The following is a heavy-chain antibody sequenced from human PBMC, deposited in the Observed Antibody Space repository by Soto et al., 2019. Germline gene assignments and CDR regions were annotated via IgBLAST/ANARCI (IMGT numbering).Heavy chain of an antibody. D-gene: IGHD3-10*01. V-gene: IGHV1-69*13. CDR2: IIPIFGTA. J-gene: IGHJ5*02. Sequence: SVKVSCKASGGTFSSYAIGWVRQAPGQGLEWMGGIIPIFGTANYAQKFQGRVTITADESTSTAYMELSSLRSEDTAVYYCARKGGPYYYGSGRKNWFDPWGQGTLVTVSS. CDR3: ARKGGPYYYGSGRKNWFDP. CDR1: GGTFSSYA.